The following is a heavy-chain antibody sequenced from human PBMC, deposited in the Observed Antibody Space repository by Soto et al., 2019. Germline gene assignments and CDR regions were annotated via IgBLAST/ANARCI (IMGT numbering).Heavy chain of an antibody. CDR1: GGTFSSYT. CDR3: EMEYCSSTSCYRDY. Sequence: HVQLVPSGAEVKKPWSSVKVSCNASGGTFSSYTISWLRQAPGPGLEWMGRIIPILGIANYAQKFQGRVTITADKSTSTAYMVLRSLRSEDTAVDYCEMEYCSSTSCYRDYWGQGTLVTVAS. D-gene: IGHD2-2*02. CDR2: IIPILGIA. V-gene: IGHV1-69*02. J-gene: IGHJ4*02.